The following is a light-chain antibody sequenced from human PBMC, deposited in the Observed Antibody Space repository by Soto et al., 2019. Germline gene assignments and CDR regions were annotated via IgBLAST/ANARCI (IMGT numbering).Light chain of an antibody. CDR1: QSVSSY. V-gene: IGKV3-11*01. CDR2: DAS. Sequence: IVFPQYPATLSLSPGERATLSCRASQSVSSYLAWYQQKPGQAPRLLIYDASNRATGIPARFSGSGSGTDFTLSNSSREPDVFAVYNCQHRSNWHQGTFGPGTQVDIK. CDR3: QHRSNWHQGT. J-gene: IGKJ3*01.